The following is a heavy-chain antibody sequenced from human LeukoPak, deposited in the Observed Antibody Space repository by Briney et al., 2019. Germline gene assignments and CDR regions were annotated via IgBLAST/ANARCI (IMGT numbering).Heavy chain of an antibody. J-gene: IGHJ4*02. D-gene: IGHD6-13*01. Sequence: ASVKVSCKASGYTFTGYYMHWVRQAPGQGLEWMGWISAYNGNTNYAQKLQGRVTMTTDTSTSTAYMELRSLRSDDTAVYYCARAQSNQQLWYWGQGTLVTVSS. CDR1: GYTFTGYY. CDR2: ISAYNGNT. V-gene: IGHV1-18*04. CDR3: ARAQSNQQLWY.